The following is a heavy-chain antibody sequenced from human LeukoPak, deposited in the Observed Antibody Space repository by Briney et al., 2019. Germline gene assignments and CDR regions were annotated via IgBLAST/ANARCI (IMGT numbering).Heavy chain of an antibody. Sequence: ASVKVSCKASGYTFTGYYMHWVRQAPGQGLEWMGWINPNSGGTNYAQKFQDRVTMTRDTSISTAYMELSRLRSDDTAVYYCARDLAWELTGILDYWGQGTLVTVSS. D-gene: IGHD1-26*01. V-gene: IGHV1-2*02. CDR1: GYTFTGYY. CDR3: ARDLAWELTGILDY. J-gene: IGHJ4*02. CDR2: INPNSGGT.